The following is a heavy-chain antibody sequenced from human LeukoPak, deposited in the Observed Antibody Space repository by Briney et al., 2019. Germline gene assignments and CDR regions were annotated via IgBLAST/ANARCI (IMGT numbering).Heavy chain of an antibody. Sequence: GGSLRLSCAASGFTFSTYWMHWVRQAPGKGLVWVSRIKSDGGKNYADSVKGRFIISRDNAKKTVSLQMNSLRPEDTGVYYCARAPSEIGGYYPEYFRHWGQGTLVTVSS. J-gene: IGHJ1*01. D-gene: IGHD3-22*01. CDR2: IKSDGGK. V-gene: IGHV3-74*01. CDR1: GFTFSTYW. CDR3: ARAPSEIGGYYPEYFRH.